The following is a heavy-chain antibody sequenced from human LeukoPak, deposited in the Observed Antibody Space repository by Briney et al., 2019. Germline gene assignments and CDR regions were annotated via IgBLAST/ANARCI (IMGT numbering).Heavy chain of an antibody. D-gene: IGHD4-23*01. V-gene: IGHV5-51*01. CDR3: ARSPYGGNGGNWFDP. CDR2: IYPGDSDT. CDR1: GYSFTNYW. J-gene: IGHJ5*02. Sequence: GESLKISCKASGYSFTNYWIGWVRQLPGKGLEWMGIIYPGDSDTRYSPSFQGQVTISADKSISTAYLQWSSLKASDTAMYYCARSPYGGNGGNWFDPWGQGTLVTVSS.